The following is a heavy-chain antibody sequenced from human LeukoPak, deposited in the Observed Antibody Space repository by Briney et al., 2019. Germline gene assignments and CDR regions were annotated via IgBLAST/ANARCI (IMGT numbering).Heavy chain of an antibody. D-gene: IGHD3-3*01. J-gene: IGHJ4*02. Sequence: AXXKVSCKASGYTFTGYYMHWVRQAPGQGLEWMGWINPNSGGTNYAQKFQGRVTMTRDTSISTAYMELSRLRSDDTAVYYCAAPDYDFWSGYYTYWGQGTLVTVSS. CDR1: GYTFTGYY. CDR3: AAPDYDFWSGYYTY. CDR2: INPNSGGT. V-gene: IGHV1-2*02.